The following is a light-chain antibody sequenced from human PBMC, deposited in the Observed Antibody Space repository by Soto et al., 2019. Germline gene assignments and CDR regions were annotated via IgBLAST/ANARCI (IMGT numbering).Light chain of an antibody. Sequence: QSALTQPASMSGSPGQSITVSCTGTSSDVGGYNYVSWYQQQPGKAPRLIIHNVSDRPSGVSNRFSGSKSGNTASLTISGLQAEDEADYYCSSFTSSTTDVFGTGTKLTVL. CDR3: SSFTSSTTDV. CDR1: SSDVGGYNY. V-gene: IGLV2-14*03. CDR2: NVS. J-gene: IGLJ1*01.